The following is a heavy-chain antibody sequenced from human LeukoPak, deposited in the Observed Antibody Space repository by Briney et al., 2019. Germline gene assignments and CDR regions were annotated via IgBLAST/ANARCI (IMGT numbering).Heavy chain of an antibody. CDR2: ISSSSSCI. CDR1: GFTFSSYS. Sequence: GGSLRLSCAASGFTFSSYSMNWVRQAPGKGLEWVSSISSSSSCIYYADSVKGRFTISRDNAKNSLYLQMNSLRAEDTAVYYCAREDDGGGWFDPWGQGTLVTVSS. CDR3: AREDDGGGWFDP. J-gene: IGHJ5*02. V-gene: IGHV3-21*01. D-gene: IGHD4-23*01.